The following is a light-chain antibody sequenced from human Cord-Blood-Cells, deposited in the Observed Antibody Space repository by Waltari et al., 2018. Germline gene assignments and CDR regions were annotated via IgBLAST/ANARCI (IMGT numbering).Light chain of an antibody. CDR3: QQYDNLPYT. V-gene: IGKV1-33*01. Sequence: DIQMTQSPSSLSASVGDRVTITCQPSQDISNYLKWYQQKPGKAPKLLIYDASNLETGVPSRFSGSGSGTDFTLTISSLQPEDIATYYCQQYDNLPYTFGQGTKLEIK. J-gene: IGKJ2*01. CDR1: QDISNY. CDR2: DAS.